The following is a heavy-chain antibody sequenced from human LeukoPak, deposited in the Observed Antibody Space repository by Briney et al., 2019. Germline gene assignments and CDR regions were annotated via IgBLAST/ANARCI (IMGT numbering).Heavy chain of an antibody. CDR1: GGSSSSYY. D-gene: IGHD6-6*01. V-gene: IGHV4-4*07. CDR3: ARGGIAARGGYFDY. CDR2: IYTSGST. Sequence: PSETLSLTYTVSGGSSSSYYWSWIRQPAGKGLEWIGRIYTSGSTNYNPSLKSRVTMSVDTSKNQFSLKLSSVTAADTAVYYCARGGIAARGGYFDYWGQGTLVTVSS. J-gene: IGHJ4*02.